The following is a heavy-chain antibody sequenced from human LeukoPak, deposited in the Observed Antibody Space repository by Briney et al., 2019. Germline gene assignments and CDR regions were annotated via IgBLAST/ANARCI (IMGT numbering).Heavy chain of an antibody. CDR3: ARAMAARLHYFDY. Sequence: ASVKVSCKASGYTFTGYYIHWVRQAPGQGLEWMGWINPNSGGTNYAQKFQGRVTMTRDTSISTAYMELSRLRSDDTAVYYCARAMAARLHYFDYWGQGTLVTVSS. J-gene: IGHJ4*02. V-gene: IGHV1-2*02. D-gene: IGHD6-6*01. CDR1: GYTFTGYY. CDR2: INPNSGGT.